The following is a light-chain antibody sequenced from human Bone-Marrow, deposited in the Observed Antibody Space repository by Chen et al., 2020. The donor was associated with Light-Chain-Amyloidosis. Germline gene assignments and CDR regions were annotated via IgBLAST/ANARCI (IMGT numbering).Light chain of an antibody. Sequence: QSALTEPASVSGYPGQTLTISCTGTTSDVGRYSSVSWYQQHPGTAPKLVLFDVSHRPSGISNRCSGSKSGNTASLTISGLQAEDEADYSCSSYTRSRTWLFCGGTRLTVL. CDR2: DVS. V-gene: IGLV2-14*03. CDR3: SSYTRSRTWL. CDR1: TSDVGRYSS. J-gene: IGLJ3*02.